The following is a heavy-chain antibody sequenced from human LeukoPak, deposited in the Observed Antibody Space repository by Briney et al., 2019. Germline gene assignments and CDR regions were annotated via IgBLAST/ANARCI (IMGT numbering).Heavy chain of an antibody. D-gene: IGHD2-15*01. V-gene: IGHV1-69*05. CDR2: IIPIFGTA. Sequence: SVKVSCKASGGTFSSYAISWVRQAPGQGLEWMGRIIPIFGTANYAQKFQGRVTITTDESTSTAYMELSSLRSEDTAVYYCASSAISRYCSGGSCYVAGSNWRQGTLVTVSS. CDR3: ASSAISRYCSGGSCYVAGSN. CDR1: GGTFSSYA. J-gene: IGHJ4*02.